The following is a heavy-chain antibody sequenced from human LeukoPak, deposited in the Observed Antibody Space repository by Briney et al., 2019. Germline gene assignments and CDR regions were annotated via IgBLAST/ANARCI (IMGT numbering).Heavy chain of an antibody. J-gene: IGHJ6*04. CDR1: GFTFSSYW. D-gene: IGHD3-10*01. V-gene: IGHV3-74*01. CDR3: ARGRNTMVRGSPYGMDV. Sequence: GGSLRLSCAASGFTFSSYWMHWVRQAPGKGLVWVSRINSDGSSTSYADSVKGRFTISRDNAKNTLYLQMNSLRAGDTAVYYCARGRNTMVRGSPYGMDVWGKGTTVTVSS. CDR2: INSDGSST.